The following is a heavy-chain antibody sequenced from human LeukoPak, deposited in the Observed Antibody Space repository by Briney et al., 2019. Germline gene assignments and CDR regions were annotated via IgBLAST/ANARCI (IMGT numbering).Heavy chain of an antibody. J-gene: IGHJ4*02. CDR1: GGSISSGGYY. V-gene: IGHV4-61*02. CDR2: IYTSGST. D-gene: IGHD6-6*01. CDR3: ARANSSSSRAFDY. Sequence: SQTLSLTCAVSGGSISSGGYYWSWIRQPAGKGLEWIGRIYTSGSTNYNPSLKSRVTMSVDTAKNQFSLKLSSVTAADTAVYYCARANSSSSRAFDYWGQGTLVTVSS.